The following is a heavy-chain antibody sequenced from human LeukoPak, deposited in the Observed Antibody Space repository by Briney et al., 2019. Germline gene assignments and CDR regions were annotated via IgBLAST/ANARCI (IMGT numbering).Heavy chain of an antibody. CDR1: GFTFSSYA. V-gene: IGHV3-23*01. CDR2: ISGSGGST. CDR3: AKAYCSGGSCYGNWFDP. D-gene: IGHD2-15*01. J-gene: IGHJ5*02. Sequence: GGPLRLSCAASGFTFSSYAVIWVRQAPGKGLEWVSAISGSGGSTYYADSVKGRFTISRDNSKNTLYLQMNSLRAEDTAVYYCAKAYCSGGSCYGNWFDPWGQGTLVTVSS.